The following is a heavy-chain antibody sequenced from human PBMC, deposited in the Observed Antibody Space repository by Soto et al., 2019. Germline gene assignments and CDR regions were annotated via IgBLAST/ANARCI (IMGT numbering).Heavy chain of an antibody. J-gene: IGHJ6*04. CDR3: GRRAMVGGVPISGMDV. CDR1: GYSFTSYW. Sequence: GESLKISCKGSGYSFTSYWIGWVRQMPGKGLEWMGRIDPSDSYTNYSPSFQGHVTISADKSISTAYLQWSSLKASDTAMYYCGRRAMVGGVPISGMDVGGKGTRVTVP. V-gene: IGHV5-10-1*01. CDR2: IDPSDSYT. D-gene: IGHD3-10*01.